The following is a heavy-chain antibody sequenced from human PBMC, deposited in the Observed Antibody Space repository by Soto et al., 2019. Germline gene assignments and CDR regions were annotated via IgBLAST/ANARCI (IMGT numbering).Heavy chain of an antibody. D-gene: IGHD2-15*01. CDR2: IWYDGSNK. CDR3: ARDGYCSGGSCYSVPVFDY. CDR1: GFTFSSYG. J-gene: IGHJ4*02. V-gene: IGHV3-33*01. Sequence: GGSLRLSCAASGFTFSSYGMHWVRQAPDKGLEWVEVIWYDGSNKYYADSVKGRFTISRDNSKNTLYLQMNSLRAEDTAVYYCARDGYCSGGSCYSVPVFDYWGQGTLVTVSS.